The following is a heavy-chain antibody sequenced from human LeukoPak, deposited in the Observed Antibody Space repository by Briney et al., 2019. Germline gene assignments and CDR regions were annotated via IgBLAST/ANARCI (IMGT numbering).Heavy chain of an antibody. CDR1: GGSFSGYY. V-gene: IGHV4-34*01. Sequence: PSETLSLTCAVYGGSFSGYYWSWIRQPPGKGLEWIGEINHSGSTNYNPSLKSRVTISVDTSKNQFSLKLSSVTAADTAVYYCARQELLEEYYFDYWGQGTLVTVSS. D-gene: IGHD3-10*01. CDR3: ARQELLEEYYFDY. J-gene: IGHJ4*02. CDR2: INHSGST.